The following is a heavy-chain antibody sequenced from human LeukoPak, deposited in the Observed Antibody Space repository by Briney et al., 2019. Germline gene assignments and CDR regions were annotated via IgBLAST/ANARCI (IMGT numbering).Heavy chain of an antibody. D-gene: IGHD6-6*01. CDR2: ISVNCGTT. J-gene: IGHJ4*02. CDR3: AKALGGSIAVRPLDY. Sequence: GGSLRLSCEASGFTFSSYSMNWVRQARGKGLEWVSYISVNCGTTYYADSVKGRFTISRDNAKNSLYLEMSSLRAEDTAVYYCAKALGGSIAVRPLDYWGQGTLVTVSS. V-gene: IGHV3-48*04. CDR1: GFTFSSYS.